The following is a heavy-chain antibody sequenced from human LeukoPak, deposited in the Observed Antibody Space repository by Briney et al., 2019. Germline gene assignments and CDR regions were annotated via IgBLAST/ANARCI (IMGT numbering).Heavy chain of an antibody. Sequence: PGGSLRLSCAASGFTFSSYEMNWVRQAPGKGQEWVSYINSRGNTMNYADSVKGRFTISRDNAKNALYLQMNSLRAEDTAVYYCARDFNWTPDYWGQGTLVTASS. CDR2: INSRGNTM. CDR3: ARDFNWTPDY. V-gene: IGHV3-48*03. D-gene: IGHD1-20*01. J-gene: IGHJ4*02. CDR1: GFTFSSYE.